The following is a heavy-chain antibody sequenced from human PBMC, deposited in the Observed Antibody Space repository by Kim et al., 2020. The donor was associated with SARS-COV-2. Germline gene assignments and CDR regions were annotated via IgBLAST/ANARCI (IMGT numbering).Heavy chain of an antibody. J-gene: IGHJ6*02. Sequence: LEWMGRIAPSDSYTNYSPSFQGHVTISADKSISTAYLQWSSLKASDTAMYFCATRRSVILGHYYYALGVWGQGTTVTVSS. CDR2: IAPSDSYT. CDR3: ATRRSVILGHYYYALGV. D-gene: IGHD3-22*01. V-gene: IGHV5-10-1*01.